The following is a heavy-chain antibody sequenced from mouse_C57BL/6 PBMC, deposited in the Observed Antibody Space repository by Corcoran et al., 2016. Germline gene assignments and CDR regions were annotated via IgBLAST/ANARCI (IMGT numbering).Heavy chain of an antibody. V-gene: IGHV1-26*01. J-gene: IGHJ1*03. D-gene: IGHD2-4*01. CDR1: GYTFTDYY. Sequence: EVQLQQSGPELVKPGASVKISCKASGYTFTDYYMNWVKQSHGKSLEWIGDINPNNGGTSYNQKFKGKATLTVDKSSSTAYMELRSLTSEDSAVYYCARGYYDYWYFDVWGTGTTVTVSS. CDR2: INPNNGGT. CDR3: ARGYYDYWYFDV.